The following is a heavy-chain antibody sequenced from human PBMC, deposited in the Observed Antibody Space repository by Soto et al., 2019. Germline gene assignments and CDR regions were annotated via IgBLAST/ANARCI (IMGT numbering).Heavy chain of an antibody. CDR3: ARDHNSSSWPIGEGWFDP. CDR1: GFTFSSYS. Sequence: KTGGSLRLSCAASGFTFSSYSMNWVRQAPGKGLEWVSSISSSSSYIYYADSVKGRFTISRDNAKNSLYLQMNSLRAEDTAVYYCARDHNSSSWPIGEGWFDPWGQGTLVTVSS. CDR2: ISSSSSYI. V-gene: IGHV3-21*01. D-gene: IGHD6-13*01. J-gene: IGHJ5*02.